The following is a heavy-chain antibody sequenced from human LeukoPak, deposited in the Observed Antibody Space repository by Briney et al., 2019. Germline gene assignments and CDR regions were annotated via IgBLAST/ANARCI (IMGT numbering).Heavy chain of an antibody. D-gene: IGHD6-19*01. J-gene: IGHJ4*02. Sequence: SETLSLTCAVYGGSFSGYYWSWIRQPPGKGLEWIGEINHSGSTNYNPSLKSRVTISVDTSKNQFSLKLSSVTAADTAVYYCARVNNRYSSGWYWEIDYWGQGTLVTVSS. CDR3: ARVNNRYSSGWYWEIDY. CDR1: GGSFSGYY. V-gene: IGHV4-34*01. CDR2: INHSGST.